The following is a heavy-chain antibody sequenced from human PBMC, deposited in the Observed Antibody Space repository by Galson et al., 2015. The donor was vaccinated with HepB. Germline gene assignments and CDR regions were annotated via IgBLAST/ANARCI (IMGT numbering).Heavy chain of an antibody. J-gene: IGHJ4*02. Sequence: SVKVSCKASGYTFTSYDINWVRQATGQGLEWMGWMNPNSGNTGYAQKFQGRVTMTRNTSISTAYMELSSLRSEDTAVYYCARGLYDSSGYYYLFDYWGQGTLVTVSS. V-gene: IGHV1-8*01. CDR2: MNPNSGNT. D-gene: IGHD3-22*01. CDR1: GYTFTSYD. CDR3: ARGLYDSSGYYYLFDY.